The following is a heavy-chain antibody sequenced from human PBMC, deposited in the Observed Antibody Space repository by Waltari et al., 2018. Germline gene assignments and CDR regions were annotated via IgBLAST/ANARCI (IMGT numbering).Heavy chain of an antibody. V-gene: IGHV4-34*01. CDR2: INHSGST. CDR1: GGSFSGYY. Sequence: QVQLQQWGAGLLKPSETLSLTCAVYGGSFSGYYWSWIRQPPGKGREGIGEINHSGSTNYNPSLKSRVTISVDTSKNQFSLKLSSVTAADTAVYYCAIRRFPLITIFGVVRDPYNWFDPWGQGTLVTVSS. D-gene: IGHD3-3*01. J-gene: IGHJ5*02. CDR3: AIRRFPLITIFGVVRDPYNWFDP.